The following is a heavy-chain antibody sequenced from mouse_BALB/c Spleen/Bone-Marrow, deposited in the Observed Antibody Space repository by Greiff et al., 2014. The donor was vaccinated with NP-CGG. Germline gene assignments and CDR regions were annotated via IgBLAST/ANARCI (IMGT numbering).Heavy chain of an antibody. CDR3: ARSYYRYAMDY. CDR2: IYYSGTI. CDR1: GISITTGNYR. D-gene: IGHD2-14*01. J-gene: IGHJ4*01. V-gene: IGHV3-5*02. Sequence: EVQLQQSGPGLVKPSQTVSLTCTVTGISITTGNYRWSWIRQFPGNKLEWIGYIYYSGTITYNPSLTSRTTIALDTSKNQFFLEMNSLTAEDTATYYCARSYYRYAMDYWGQGTSVTVSS.